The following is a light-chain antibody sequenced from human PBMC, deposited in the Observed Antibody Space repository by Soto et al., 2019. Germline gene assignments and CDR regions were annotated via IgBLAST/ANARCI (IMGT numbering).Light chain of an antibody. CDR1: QSVSSS. CDR3: QQYYKSPGT. Sequence: EVVMTQSPATLSVSPGGRVTLSCRASQSVSSSLAWYQQKPGQAPRLLIYGASTRATGIPARFSGSGSGTEVTLSISSLQSEDFAVYHCQQYYKSPGTFGQGTKVEIK. J-gene: IGKJ1*01. CDR2: GAS. V-gene: IGKV3-15*01.